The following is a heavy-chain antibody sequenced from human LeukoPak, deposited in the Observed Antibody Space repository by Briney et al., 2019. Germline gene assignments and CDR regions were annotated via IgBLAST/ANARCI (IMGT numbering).Heavy chain of an antibody. CDR1: GYTFTGNH. CDR2: IDPNCVGT. V-gene: IGHV1-2*02. J-gene: IGHJ2*01. Sequence: ASVKVSCKASGYTFTGNHVHWVRQAPGQGVEGIVCIDPNCVGTKYAQKFHDRVTMTSDTSISTAYMELSGLRSDDTAVYFCAKEADIVSFDLWGRGTLVTVSS. CDR3: AKEADIVSFDL. D-gene: IGHD2-15*01.